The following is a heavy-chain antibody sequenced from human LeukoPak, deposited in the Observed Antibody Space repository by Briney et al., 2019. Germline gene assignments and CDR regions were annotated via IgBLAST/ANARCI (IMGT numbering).Heavy chain of an antibody. V-gene: IGHV3-30-3*01. J-gene: IGHJ4*02. CDR2: ISYDGSNK. D-gene: IGHD3-10*01. CDR3: ARDHGSGSYHTPYFDC. Sequence: GGSLRLSCAASGFTFSSYAMHWVRQAPGKGLEWVAVISYDGSNKYYADSVKGRFTISRDNSKNTLYLQMNSLRAEDTAVYYCARDHGSGSYHTPYFDCWGQGTLVTVSS. CDR1: GFTFSSYA.